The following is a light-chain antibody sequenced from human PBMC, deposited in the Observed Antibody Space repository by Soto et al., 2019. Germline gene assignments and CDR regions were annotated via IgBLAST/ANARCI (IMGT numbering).Light chain of an antibody. CDR3: CSYAGSSMSTHV. Sequence: QSVLTQPASVSGSPGQSITISCTGTSSDVGSYNLVSWYQQHPGKAPKLMIYEVSKRPSGVSNRFSGSKSGNTASLTISGLQAEDEADYYCCSYAGSSMSTHVFGTGTKVTV. J-gene: IGLJ1*01. CDR1: SSDVGSYNL. V-gene: IGLV2-23*02. CDR2: EVS.